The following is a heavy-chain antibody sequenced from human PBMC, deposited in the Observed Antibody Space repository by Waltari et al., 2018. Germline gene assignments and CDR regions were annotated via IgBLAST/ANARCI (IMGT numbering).Heavy chain of an antibody. Sequence: EVQLLESGGGLVQPGGSLRLSCAASGFTFSSYAMSWVRQPPGQGLEWIGSIPRRESALYKSSLTNRATISFDNAKNQLYLKLTSLTAADTATYYCTRDANVGAPPPIGYWGQGALVTVS. D-gene: IGHD3-16*01. J-gene: IGHJ4*02. CDR1: GFTFSSYA. CDR3: TRDANVGAPPPIGY. CDR2: SIPRRESA. V-gene: IGHV3-23*02.